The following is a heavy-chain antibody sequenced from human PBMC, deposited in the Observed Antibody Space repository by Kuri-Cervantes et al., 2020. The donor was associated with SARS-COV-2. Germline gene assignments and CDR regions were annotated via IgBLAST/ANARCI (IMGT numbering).Heavy chain of an antibody. V-gene: IGHV3-21*01. CDR1: GFTFSSYS. CDR2: ISSSSSYI. J-gene: IGHJ4*02. Sequence: GESLKISCAASGFTFSSYSMNWVRQAPGKGLEWVSSISSSSSYIYYADSVKGRFTISRDNAKSSLYLQMNSLRAEDTAVYYCARDLGAYYNYFDYWGRGTLVTVSS. CDR3: ARDLGAYYNYFDY. D-gene: IGHD3-10*01.